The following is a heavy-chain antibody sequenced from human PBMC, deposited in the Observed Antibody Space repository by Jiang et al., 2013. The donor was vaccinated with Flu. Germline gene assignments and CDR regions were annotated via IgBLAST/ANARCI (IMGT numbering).Heavy chain of an antibody. Sequence: LEWMGWINPNSGGTNYAQKFQGRVTMTRDTSISTAYMELSRLRSDDTAVYYCARDDSRTGPQWLVFAFDIWGQGTMVTVSS. CDR3: ARDDSRTGPQWLVFAFDI. J-gene: IGHJ3*02. V-gene: IGHV1-2*02. CDR2: INPNSGGT. D-gene: IGHD6-19*01.